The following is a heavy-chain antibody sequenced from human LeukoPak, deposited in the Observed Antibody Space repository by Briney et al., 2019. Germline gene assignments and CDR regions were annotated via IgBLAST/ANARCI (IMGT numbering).Heavy chain of an antibody. D-gene: IGHD3-22*01. CDR3: AREGYYDSSGYYYEGARFDY. V-gene: IGHV3-53*01. CDR2: IYSGGST. J-gene: IGHJ4*02. Sequence: AGGSLRLSCAASGFTVSSNYMSWVRQAPGKGLEWVSVIYSGGSTYYADSVKGRFTISRDNSKNTLYLQMNSLRAEDTAAYYCAREGYYDSSGYYYEGARFDYWGQGTLVTVSS. CDR1: GFTVSSNY.